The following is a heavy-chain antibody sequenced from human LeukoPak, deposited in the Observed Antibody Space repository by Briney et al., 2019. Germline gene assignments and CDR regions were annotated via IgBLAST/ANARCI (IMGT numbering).Heavy chain of an antibody. J-gene: IGHJ4*02. CDR3: ATVSGGSRKSVDY. V-gene: IGHV4-34*01. CDR2: INHSGST. Sequence: SETLSLTCAVYGGSFSGYYWSWIRQPPGKGLEWIGEINHSGSTNYNPSLKSRVTISVDTSKNQFSLKLSSVTAADAAVYYRATVSGGSRKSVDYWGQGTLVTVSS. D-gene: IGHD2-15*01. CDR1: GGSFSGYY.